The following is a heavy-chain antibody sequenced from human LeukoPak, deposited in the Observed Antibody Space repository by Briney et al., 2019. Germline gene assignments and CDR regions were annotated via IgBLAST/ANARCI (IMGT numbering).Heavy chain of an antibody. CDR2: INPNSGGT. J-gene: IGHJ6*03. D-gene: IGHD6-13*01. V-gene: IGHV1-2*02. CDR3: ARDGSSWYFYYYYYMDV. Sequence: ASVKVSCKASGYTFTGYYMHWVRQAPGQGLEWMGWINPNSGGTNYAQKFQGRVTMTRDTSISTAYMELSRLRSDDTAVYYCARDGSSWYFYYYYYMDVWGKGTTVTVS. CDR1: GYTFTGYY.